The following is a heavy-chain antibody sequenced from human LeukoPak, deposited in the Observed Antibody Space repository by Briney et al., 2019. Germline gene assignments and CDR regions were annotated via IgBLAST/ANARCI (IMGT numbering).Heavy chain of an antibody. CDR1: GYTFTSHG. V-gene: IGHV1-69*06. CDR3: AKNGGDSYYYYYYMDV. J-gene: IGHJ6*03. CDR2: IIPIFSTA. D-gene: IGHD2-21*01. Sequence: ASVKVSCKASGYTFTSHGISWVRQAPGQGLEWMGGIIPIFSTADYAQKFQGRVTITADKSTSTAYMELSSLRSEDTAVYFCAKNGGDSYYYYYYMDVWGKGTTVTVSS.